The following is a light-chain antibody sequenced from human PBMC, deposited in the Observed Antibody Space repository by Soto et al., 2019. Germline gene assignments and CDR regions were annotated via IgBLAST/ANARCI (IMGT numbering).Light chain of an antibody. CDR3: QQYGRSKRWT. J-gene: IGKJ1*01. V-gene: IGKV3-20*01. CDR2: GAS. Sequence: EVVLTQFPGTLSLSPGERATLSCRASQTITGTYLAWYQQKPGQPPRLLIHGASTRATGIPDRFSGGGTGTDFNLNISRVEPEDFAMYYCQQYGRSKRWTFGQGTKVEVK. CDR1: QTITGTY.